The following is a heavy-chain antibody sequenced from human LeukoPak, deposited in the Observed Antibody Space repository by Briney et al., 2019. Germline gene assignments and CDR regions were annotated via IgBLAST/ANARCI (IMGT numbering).Heavy chain of an antibody. CDR2: INGDGSET. Sequence: GGSLRHSCAASGFTFSSFWIYWVRHAPGKGLVWVSRINGDGSETIYADSVKGRFTISRDNAKNTVYLQMNSLRAEDTAVYYCARVRMGDDFNPFDYWGQGTLVTVSS. V-gene: IGHV3-74*01. CDR3: ARVRMGDDFNPFDY. D-gene: IGHD3-16*01. J-gene: IGHJ4*02. CDR1: GFTFSSFW.